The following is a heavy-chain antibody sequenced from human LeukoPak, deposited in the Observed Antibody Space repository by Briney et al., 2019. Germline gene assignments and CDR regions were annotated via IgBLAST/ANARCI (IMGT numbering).Heavy chain of an antibody. CDR1: GYTFDTSS. CDR3: TRVRNSNNWRGPFDI. CDR2: ISPNNGNT. V-gene: IGHV1-18*01. J-gene: IGHJ3*02. D-gene: IGHD1-1*01. Sequence: GASVKVSCKAFGYTFDTSSITWVRQAPGQRLEWMGWISPNNGNTHYAQGVQGSVTMTTDTSRSTAYMELRSLGSDDTAVYYCTRVRNSNNWRGPFDIWGQGTMVTVSS.